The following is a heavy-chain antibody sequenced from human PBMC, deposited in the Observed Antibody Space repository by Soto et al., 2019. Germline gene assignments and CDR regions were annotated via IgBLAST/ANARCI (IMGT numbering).Heavy chain of an antibody. D-gene: IGHD3-22*01. Sequence: GASVKVSCKASGYTFTGYYMHWVRQAPGQGIEWMGGIIPNIGTANYAQKLQGRVTITADESTSTAYMELSSLRSEDTAVYYCAESSGYYPFDYWGQGTLVTVSS. CDR3: AESSGYYPFDY. J-gene: IGHJ4*02. CDR2: IIPNIGTA. V-gene: IGHV1-69*13. CDR1: GYTFTGYY.